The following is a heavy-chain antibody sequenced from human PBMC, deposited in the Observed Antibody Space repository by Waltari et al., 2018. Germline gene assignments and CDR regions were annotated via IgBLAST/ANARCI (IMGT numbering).Heavy chain of an antibody. V-gene: IGHV4-34*01. CDR2: INHSGST. J-gene: IGHJ4*03. CDR3: AIRGGPSDFDY. Sequence: QVQLQQWGAGLLKPSETLSLTCAVYGGSFSGYYWSWIRQPPGKGLEGIGEINHSGSTNANPALKSRVTISVDTSKNQFSLKLSSVTAADTAVYYCAIRGGPSDFDYWGQGTTVTVSS. D-gene: IGHD3-16*01. CDR1: GGSFSGYY.